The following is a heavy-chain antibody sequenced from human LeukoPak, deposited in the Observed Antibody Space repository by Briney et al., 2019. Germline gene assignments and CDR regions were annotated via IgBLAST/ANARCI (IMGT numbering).Heavy chain of an antibody. CDR2: INPNSGGT. V-gene: IGHV1-2*02. CDR3: ARAIGWYYLDY. Sequence: ASVKVSCKASGYTFTGPYIHWVRQAPGQGLEWVGWINPNSGGTNYAQNFQGRVTVTRDTSISTAYMELSRLRSDDTAVYYCARAIGWYYLDYWGQGTLVTVSS. CDR1: GYTFTGPY. D-gene: IGHD6-19*01. J-gene: IGHJ4*02.